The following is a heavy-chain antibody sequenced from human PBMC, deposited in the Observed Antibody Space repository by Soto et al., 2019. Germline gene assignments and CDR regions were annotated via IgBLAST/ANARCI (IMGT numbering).Heavy chain of an antibody. CDR1: GASLSGYY. D-gene: IGHD3-3*01. V-gene: IGHV4-34*02. Sequence: QVQLQQWGAGLLKPSETLSLTCAVYGASLSGYYGRWIRQPPGKGLEWIGEINHYGSTNYNPSLESRVTISLDTSKNQFSLKLSSVTAADTAVYYCARRSSTIFGRVIGGDDWGKGTLVTVSS. CDR3: ARRSSTIFGRVIGGDD. CDR2: INHYGST. J-gene: IGHJ4*02.